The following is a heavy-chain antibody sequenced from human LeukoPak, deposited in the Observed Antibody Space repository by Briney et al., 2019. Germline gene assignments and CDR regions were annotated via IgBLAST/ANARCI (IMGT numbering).Heavy chain of an antibody. V-gene: IGHV3-33*01. CDR3: AREEDSSGYYAEYFQH. Sequence: GGALRLSCAASGFTFSSYGMHRVRQAPGKGVGGGGVIWYDGSNKYYADSVKGRFTISRDNSKNTLYLQMNNLRAEDTAVYYCAREEDSSGYYAEYFQHWGQGTLVTVSS. CDR2: IWYDGSNK. CDR1: GFTFSSYG. J-gene: IGHJ1*01. D-gene: IGHD3-22*01.